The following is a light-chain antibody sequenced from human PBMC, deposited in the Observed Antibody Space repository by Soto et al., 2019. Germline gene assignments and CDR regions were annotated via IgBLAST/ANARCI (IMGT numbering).Light chain of an antibody. CDR3: SSYVASNIRV. Sequence: QSALTQPPSASGSPGQSVTISCTGTSSDVGAYNYVSWYQQYPGKAPKLMIYEVTKRPSGVPDRFSGSKSDKTASLTVSGLQAEDEADYYCSSYVASNIRVFGGGTKLTVL. CDR2: EVT. J-gene: IGLJ3*02. V-gene: IGLV2-8*01. CDR1: SSDVGAYNY.